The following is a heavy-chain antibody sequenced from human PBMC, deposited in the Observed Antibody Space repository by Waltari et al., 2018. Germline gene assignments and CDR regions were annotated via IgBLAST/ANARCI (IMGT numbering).Heavy chain of an antibody. D-gene: IGHD1-26*01. J-gene: IGHJ4*02. CDR1: GFPFSNYA. Sequence: EVQLVESGGGLVQPGGSLRLSCAASGFPFSNYAMHWVRQAPGKGLEYVSSITRNGDTTYYANSVTGRFTISRDNSKNTLYLQMGSLRVDDMAVYYCARDKVGSADYWGQGTLVTVSS. CDR3: ARDKVGSADY. CDR2: ITRNGDTT. V-gene: IGHV3-64*01.